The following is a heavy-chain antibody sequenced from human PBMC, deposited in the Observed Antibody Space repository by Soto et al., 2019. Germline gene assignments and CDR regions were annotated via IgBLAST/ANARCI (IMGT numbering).Heavy chain of an antibody. CDR2: INHSGST. J-gene: IGHJ6*04. D-gene: IGHD3-3*01. V-gene: IGHV4-34*01. CDR1: DGFFSAYY. CDR3: ARGKGYASGYYTGSQKKCYFLAV. Sequence: SETLSLTCAVYDGFFSAYYWSWFRQPPGKGLEWIGEINHSGSTNYNPSLKSRVTISVDTSKNQFSLKLSSVTAADTAVYYCARGKGYASGYYTGSQKKCYFLAVWGRGTTVTVSS.